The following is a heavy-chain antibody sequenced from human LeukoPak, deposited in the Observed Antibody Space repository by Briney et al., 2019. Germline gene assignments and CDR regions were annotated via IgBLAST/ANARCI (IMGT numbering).Heavy chain of an antibody. J-gene: IGHJ3*02. Sequence: GGSLRLSCAASGFTFSSYWMSWVRQGPGKGLEGVANIKQDGSENYFVDSVKGRFTFSRDNAKNSLYLQMNSLRAEDTAVYYCARVRAVMGAFDIWGQGTLVTVSP. CDR1: GFTFSSYW. D-gene: IGHD3-16*01. CDR2: IKQDGSEN. CDR3: ARVRAVMGAFDI. V-gene: IGHV3-7*01.